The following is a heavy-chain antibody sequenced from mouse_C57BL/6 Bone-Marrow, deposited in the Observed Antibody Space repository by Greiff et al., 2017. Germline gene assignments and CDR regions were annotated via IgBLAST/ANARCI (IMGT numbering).Heavy chain of an antibody. CDR2: IYPGNSDT. CDR3: TPGCASSPGYY. D-gene: IGHD1-1*01. V-gene: IGHV1-5*01. Sequence: EVLLVESGTVLARPGASVKMSCKTSGYTFTGYWIHWVKQRPGQGLEWIGGIYPGNSDTSYNQKFKGKATLTAVPSASTAYMEISRQTNENSAVYNCTPGCASSPGYYWGQGTTLTVSS. CDR1: GYTFTGYW. J-gene: IGHJ2*01.